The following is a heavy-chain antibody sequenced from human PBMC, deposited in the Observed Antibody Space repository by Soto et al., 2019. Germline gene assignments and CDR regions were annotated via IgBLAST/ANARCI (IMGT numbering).Heavy chain of an antibody. CDR2: INHSGST. Sequence: PSETLSLTCAVYGGSFSGYYWSWIRQPPGKXLEWIGEINHSGSTNYNPSLKSRVTISVDTSKNQFSLKLSSVTAADTAVYYCARLVQQQLVRYYYYYGMDVWGQGTTVTVSS. D-gene: IGHD6-13*01. CDR1: GGSFSGYY. V-gene: IGHV4-34*01. J-gene: IGHJ6*02. CDR3: ARLVQQQLVRYYYYYGMDV.